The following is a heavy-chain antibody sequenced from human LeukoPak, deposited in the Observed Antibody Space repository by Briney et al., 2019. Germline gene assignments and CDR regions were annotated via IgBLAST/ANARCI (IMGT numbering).Heavy chain of an antibody. CDR3: AREVGATDY. Sequence: GGSLRLSCAASGFTFSSYAMHWVRQAPGEGLEWVAVISYDGNNEFYADSVKGRFTISRDTSKNTLYLQMNSLRAEDTAVYYCAREVGATDYWGQGTLVTVSS. J-gene: IGHJ4*02. V-gene: IGHV3-30-3*01. CDR2: ISYDGNNE. CDR1: GFTFSSYA. D-gene: IGHD1-26*01.